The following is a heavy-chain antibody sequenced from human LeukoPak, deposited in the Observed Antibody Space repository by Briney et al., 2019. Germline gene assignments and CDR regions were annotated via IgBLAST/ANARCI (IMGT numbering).Heavy chain of an antibody. CDR3: ASGYSYGLFDY. D-gene: IGHD5-18*01. Sequence: SETLSLTCTVSGGSISSYYWAWIRQPPGKGLEWIGYIYYSGSTGYNPSLKSRVTISVDTSKNQFSLKLSSVTAADTAVYYCASGYSYGLFDYWGQGTLVTVSS. CDR2: IYYSGST. J-gene: IGHJ4*02. CDR1: GGSISSYY. V-gene: IGHV4-59*01.